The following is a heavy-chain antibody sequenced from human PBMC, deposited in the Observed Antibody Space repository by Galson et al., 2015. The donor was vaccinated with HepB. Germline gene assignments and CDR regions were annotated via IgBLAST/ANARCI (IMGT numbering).Heavy chain of an antibody. J-gene: IGHJ6*02. CDR1: GGTFSSYA. CDR3: ATWAGDLNPGAREGPGVHYYYGMDV. D-gene: IGHD7-27*01. V-gene: IGHV1-69*13. CDR2: IIPIFPIA. Sequence: SVKVSCKASGGTFSSYAISWVRQAPGQGLEWMGGIIPIFPIANYAQKFQGRVTITADESTSTAYMELSSLRSEDTAVYYCATWAGDLNPGAREGPGVHYYYGMDVWGQGTTVTVSS.